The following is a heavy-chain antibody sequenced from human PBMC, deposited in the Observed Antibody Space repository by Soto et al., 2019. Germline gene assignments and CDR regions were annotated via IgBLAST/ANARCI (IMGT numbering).Heavy chain of an antibody. V-gene: IGHV1-69*01. J-gene: IGHJ6*02. CDR2: IIPIFGTA. CDR1: GGTFSSYA. Sequence: QVQLVQSGAEVKKPGSSVKVSCKASGGTFSSYAISWVRQAPGQGLEWMGGIIPIFGTANYAQKFQGRVTITADESTSTAYMELSSLRSEDTAVYYCARQLVEQLPGRPSYYYYGMDVWGQGTTVTVSS. CDR3: ARQLVEQLPGRPSYYYYGMDV. D-gene: IGHD6-19*01.